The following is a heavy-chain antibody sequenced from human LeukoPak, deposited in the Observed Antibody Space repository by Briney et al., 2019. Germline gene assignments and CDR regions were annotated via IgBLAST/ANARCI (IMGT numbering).Heavy chain of an antibody. Sequence: SETLSLTCAVYGGSFSGYFWSWIRQPPGKGLEYIGEINHSGSTNYNPSLKSRLSISIDTSKTQFSRKLSSVTAADTAVYYCARHRRGYILTTRVDWFDPWGQGTLVTVSS. CDR2: INHSGST. J-gene: IGHJ5*02. D-gene: IGHD5-12*01. CDR1: GGSFSGYF. CDR3: ARHRRGYILTTRVDWFDP. V-gene: IGHV4-34*01.